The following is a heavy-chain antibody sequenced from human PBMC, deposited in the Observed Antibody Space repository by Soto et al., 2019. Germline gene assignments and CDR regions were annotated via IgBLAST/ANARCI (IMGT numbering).Heavy chain of an antibody. V-gene: IGHV4-31*03. CDR3: ARFAKEENPKVGSWYYFDY. J-gene: IGHJ4*02. Sequence: QVQLQESGPGLVKPSQTLSLTCTVSGGSISSGGYFWSWVRQHPGKGREWIGNIYYSGRTYYNPSLKSRVTISVDTSKNQFSLNLSSVTAADTAVYYCARFAKEENPKVGSWYYFDYWGQGTRVTVSS. D-gene: IGHD6-13*01. CDR1: GGSISSGGYF. CDR2: IYYSGRT.